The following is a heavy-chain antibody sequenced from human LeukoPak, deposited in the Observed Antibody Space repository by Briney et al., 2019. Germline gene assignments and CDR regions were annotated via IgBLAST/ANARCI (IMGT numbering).Heavy chain of an antibody. J-gene: IGHJ4*02. CDR1: GYTFTIYY. Sequence: ASVKVSCKASGYTFTIYYMHWVRQAPGQGLEWMGCIHPKTGGTNYAQRSQGWVTMTRDTSITTAYMELNRLTSDDTAVYFCARGGQWLDREIDYWGQGTLVTVSS. CDR3: ARGGQWLDREIDY. D-gene: IGHD6-19*01. V-gene: IGHV1-2*04. CDR2: IHPKTGGT.